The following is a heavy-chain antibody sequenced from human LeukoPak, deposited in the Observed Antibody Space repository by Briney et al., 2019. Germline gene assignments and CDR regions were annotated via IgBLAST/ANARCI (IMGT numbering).Heavy chain of an antibody. V-gene: IGHV4-34*01. CDR1: GGSFSGYY. J-gene: IGHJ4*02. Sequence: SETLSLTCAVYGGSFSGYYWSWIRQPPGKGLEWIGEINHSGSTNYNPSLKSRVTISVDTSKNQFSLKLSSVTAADAAVYYCARTRDFWSGFFDYWGQGTLVTVSS. CDR3: ARTRDFWSGFFDY. D-gene: IGHD3-3*01. CDR2: INHSGST.